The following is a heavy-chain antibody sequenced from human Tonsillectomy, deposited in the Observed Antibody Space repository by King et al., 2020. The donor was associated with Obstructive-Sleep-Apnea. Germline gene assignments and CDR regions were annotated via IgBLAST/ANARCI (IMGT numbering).Heavy chain of an antibody. V-gene: IGHV3-23*04. CDR1: GFTFSSYA. Sequence: VQLVESGGGLVQPGGSLRLSCAASGFTFSSYAMSWVRQAPGRGLEWVSGISGSGGSRHYADSAKGRFTISRDNSKNTLYLQMNSLRAEDTAVYYCAKDLDFWSGYYTGILDYWGQGTLVTVAS. D-gene: IGHD3-3*01. J-gene: IGHJ4*02. CDR3: AKDLDFWSGYYTGILDY. CDR2: ISGSGGSR.